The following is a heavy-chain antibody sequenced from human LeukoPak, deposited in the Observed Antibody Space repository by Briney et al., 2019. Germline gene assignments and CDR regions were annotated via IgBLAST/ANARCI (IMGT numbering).Heavy chain of an antibody. CDR3: AELGITMIGGV. Sequence: GGSLRLSCAASGFTFSIYAMNWVRQAPGKGLEWVSSMSGSGGSTYYADSVKGRFTISRDNSRNTLYLQMNSLRAEDTAVYYCAELGITMIGGVWGKGTTVTISS. D-gene: IGHD3-10*02. J-gene: IGHJ6*04. V-gene: IGHV3-23*01. CDR1: GFTFSIYA. CDR2: MSGSGGST.